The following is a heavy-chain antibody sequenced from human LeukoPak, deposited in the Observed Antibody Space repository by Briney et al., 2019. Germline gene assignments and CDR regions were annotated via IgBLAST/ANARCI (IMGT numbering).Heavy chain of an antibody. CDR2: ISSNGGST. Sequence: PGGSLRLSCAASGLPFSSYAMHWVRQAPGKGLEYVSAISSNGGSTSCANSVKGRFTISRDNSKNTLYLQMGSLRAEDMAVYYCARSSIVVVSILDYWGQGTLVTVSS. V-gene: IGHV3-64*01. D-gene: IGHD2-2*01. CDR1: GLPFSSYA. CDR3: ARSSIVVVSILDY. J-gene: IGHJ4*02.